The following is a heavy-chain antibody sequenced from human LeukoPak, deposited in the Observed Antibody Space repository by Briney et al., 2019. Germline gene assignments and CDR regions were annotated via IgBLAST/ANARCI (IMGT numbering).Heavy chain of an antibody. CDR3: AAAAGTGGDY. CDR1: GYTFTMNG. CDR2: IIPIFGTA. V-gene: IGHV1-69*13. J-gene: IGHJ4*02. Sequence: VKVSFNASGYTFTMNGISWVRQAPGQGLEWMGGIIPIFGTANYAQKFQGRVKITTDESTSTAYMELSSLRPEDTAVYYCAAAAGTGGDYWGQGTLVTVSS. D-gene: IGHD6-13*01.